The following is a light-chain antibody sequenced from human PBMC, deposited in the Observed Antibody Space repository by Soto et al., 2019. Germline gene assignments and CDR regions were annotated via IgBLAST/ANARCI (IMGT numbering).Light chain of an antibody. Sequence: IVSKQSPATVSLSPGERAPLSCRASQSVSSYLAWYQQKPGQAPRLLIYDASNRAAGIPARFSGSGSGTDFTLTISSLEPEDFAVYYCQQRSNWPPLTFGGGTKVDI. CDR3: QQRSNWPPLT. V-gene: IGKV3-11*01. CDR1: QSVSSY. CDR2: DAS. J-gene: IGKJ4*01.